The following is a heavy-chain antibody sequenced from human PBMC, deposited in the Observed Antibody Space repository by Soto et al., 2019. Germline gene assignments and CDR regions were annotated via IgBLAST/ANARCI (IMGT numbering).Heavy chain of an antibody. D-gene: IGHD3-10*01. CDR2: IYYGGTT. Sequence: SETLSLTCTVSGGSIRDYYWGWIRQSPGKGLDWIGYIYYGGTTSYNPSLKSRVTISLETSKSQFSLRLTSVTAADTAVYYCARLGRYYQSLDSWGPGTLVTVSS. V-gene: IGHV4-59*08. CDR3: ARLGRYYQSLDS. CDR1: GGSIRDYY. J-gene: IGHJ5*01.